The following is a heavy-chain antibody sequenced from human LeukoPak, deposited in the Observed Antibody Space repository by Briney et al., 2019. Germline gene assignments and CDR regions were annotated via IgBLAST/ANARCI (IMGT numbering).Heavy chain of an antibody. J-gene: IGHJ5*02. CDR1: GGSFSGYY. CDR2: INHSGST. Sequence: SETLSLTCAVYGGSFSGYYWSWIRQPPGKGLEWMGEINHSGSTNYNPSLKSRVTISVDTSKNQFSLKLSSVTAADTAVYYCARAGAPPGYSYGPNWFDPWGQGTLVTVSS. D-gene: IGHD5-18*01. CDR3: ARAGAPPGYSYGPNWFDP. V-gene: IGHV4-34*01.